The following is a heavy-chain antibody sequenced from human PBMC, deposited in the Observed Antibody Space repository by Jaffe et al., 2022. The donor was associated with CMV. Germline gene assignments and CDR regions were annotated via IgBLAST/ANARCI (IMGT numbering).Heavy chain of an antibody. D-gene: IGHD1-7*01. CDR3: AKYSFRGWNFRSYYFDY. J-gene: IGHJ4*02. V-gene: IGHV3-9*01. Sequence: EVQLVESGGGLVQPGRSLRLSCAASGFTFDDYAMHWVRQAPGKGLEWVSGISWNSGSIGYADSVKGRFTISRDNAKNSLYLQMNSLRAEDTALYYCAKYSFRGWNFRSYYFDYWGQGTLVTVSS. CDR2: ISWNSGSI. CDR1: GFTFDDYA.